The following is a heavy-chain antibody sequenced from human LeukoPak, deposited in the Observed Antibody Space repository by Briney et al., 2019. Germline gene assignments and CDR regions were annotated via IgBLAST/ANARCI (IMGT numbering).Heavy chain of an antibody. D-gene: IGHD3-10*01. V-gene: IGHV3-11*01. CDR1: GFTFSDYY. CDR3: ARTPYYYGSGRLEFDY. J-gene: IGHJ4*02. CDR2: ISSGGSTI. Sequence: PGGSLRLSCAASGFTFSDYYMTWIRQAPGKGLEWVSYISSGGSTIYYADSVKGRFTISRDNAKNSLYLQMNSLRAEDTAVYYCARTPYYYGSGRLEFDYWGQGTLVTVSS.